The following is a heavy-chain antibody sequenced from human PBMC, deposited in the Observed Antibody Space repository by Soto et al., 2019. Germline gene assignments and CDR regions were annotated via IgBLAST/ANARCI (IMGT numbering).Heavy chain of an antibody. CDR1: GGTFSSYA. J-gene: IGHJ3*02. CDR2: IIPIFGTA. CDR3: ARGIHLLLYGELLAQNAFDI. V-gene: IGHV1-69*01. Sequence: QVQLVQSGAEVKKPGSSVKVSCKASGGTFSSYAISWVRQAPGQGLEWMGGIIPIFGTANYAQKFQGRVTITADESTSTADMELSSLRSEDTAVYYCARGIHLLLYGELLAQNAFDIWGQGTMVTVSS. D-gene: IGHD3-10*01.